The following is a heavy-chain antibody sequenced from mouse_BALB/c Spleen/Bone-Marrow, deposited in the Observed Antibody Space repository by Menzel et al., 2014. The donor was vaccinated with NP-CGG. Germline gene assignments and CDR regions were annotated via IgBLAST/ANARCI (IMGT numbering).Heavy chain of an antibody. CDR3: ARIYFDFDGFAY. V-gene: IGHV2-6-5*01. CDR2: IWGGGST. Sequence: VKLVESGPGLVAPSQSLSITCAVSGFSLTDCGVSWIRQPPGKGLEWLGVIWGGGSTYYNSALKSRLSISKDNSKSQVFLKMNSLQTDDTAMYYCARIYFDFDGFAYWGQGTLVTVSA. J-gene: IGHJ3*01. D-gene: IGHD2-4*01. CDR1: GFSLTDCG.